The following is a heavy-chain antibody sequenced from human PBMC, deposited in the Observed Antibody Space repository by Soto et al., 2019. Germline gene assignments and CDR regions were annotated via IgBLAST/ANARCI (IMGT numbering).Heavy chain of an antibody. CDR2: ISNTGAVT. CDR3: AKDRMIVDPLGFDS. J-gene: IGHJ3*02. CDR1: GFTFRNYG. V-gene: IGHV3-23*01. Sequence: EVLLLESGGGVVQPGGSLRLSCEVSGFTFRNYGMSWVRQAPGKGLEWVSSISNTGAVTYYADSVKGRFTISRGNSKNALNLQMNSLRADDTAVYYCAKDRMIVDPLGFDSWGQGTAVTVSS. D-gene: IGHD3-22*01.